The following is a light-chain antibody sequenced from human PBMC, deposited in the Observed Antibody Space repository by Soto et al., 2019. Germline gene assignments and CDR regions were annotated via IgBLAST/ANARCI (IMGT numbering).Light chain of an antibody. CDR1: QSVTSN. V-gene: IGKV3-15*01. CDR2: GAS. Sequence: EIVMTQSPATLSVSPGERATLSCRASQSVTSNLAWYQQKPGQAPRLLIYGASTRATGIPARFSGSGFGTEFTLSISSLQSEDFVTYYCQHYNDWGTCGQGTKLEIK. CDR3: QHYNDWGT. J-gene: IGKJ2*01.